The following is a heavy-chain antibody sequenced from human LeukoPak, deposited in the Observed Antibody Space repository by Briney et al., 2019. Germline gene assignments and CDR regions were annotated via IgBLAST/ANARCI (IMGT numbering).Heavy chain of an antibody. CDR3: AREPSCDSTRCPPLWYFDL. CDR1: GFTFSTYW. V-gene: IGHV3-7*01. CDR2: IKKDGSEK. J-gene: IGHJ2*01. Sequence: PGGSLRLSCAASGFTFSTYWMTWVRQAPGKGLEWVASIKKDGSEKYSVDSVKGRFTISRDNARNSLYLQMNSLRAEDTAVYYCAREPSCDSTRCPPLWYFDLWGRGTLVSVSS. D-gene: IGHD2/OR15-2a*01.